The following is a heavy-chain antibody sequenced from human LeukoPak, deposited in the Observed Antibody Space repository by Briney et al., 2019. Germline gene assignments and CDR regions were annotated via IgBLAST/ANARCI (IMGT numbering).Heavy chain of an antibody. D-gene: IGHD4-17*01. J-gene: IGHJ4*02. V-gene: IGHV1-69*04. Sequence: SVKVPCKASGDTFSSYAISWVRQAPGQGLERMGRIIPILGIANYAQKFQGRVTITADKSTSTAYMELSSLRSEDTAVYYCARDPAVTTNFGYYFDYWGQGTLVTVSS. CDR2: IIPILGIA. CDR1: GDTFSSYA. CDR3: ARDPAVTTNFGYYFDY.